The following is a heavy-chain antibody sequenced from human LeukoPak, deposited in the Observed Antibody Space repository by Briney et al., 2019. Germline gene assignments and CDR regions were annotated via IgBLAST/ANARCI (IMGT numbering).Heavy chain of an antibody. D-gene: IGHD3-16*02. V-gene: IGHV3-23*01. CDR3: ANAELSLYRDY. CDR1: GGSISSYY. Sequence: SSETLSLTCTVSGGSISSYYWSWVRQAPGKGLEWVSAISGSGGSTYYADSVKGRFTISRDNSKNTLYLQMNSLRAEDTAVYYCANAELSLYRDYWGQGTLVTVSS. J-gene: IGHJ4*02. CDR2: ISGSGGST.